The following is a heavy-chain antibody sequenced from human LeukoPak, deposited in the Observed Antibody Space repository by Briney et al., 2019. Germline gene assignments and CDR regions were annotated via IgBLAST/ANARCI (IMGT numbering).Heavy chain of an antibody. CDR3: AKDPTGSSSYYFDY. Sequence: PGGSLRLSCAASGFTFSSYAMSWVRQAPGKGLEWVSAISGTGGSTYYADSVKGRFTISRDNSKNTLYLQMNSLRAEDTAVYYCAKDPTGSSSYYFDYWGQGTLVTVSS. V-gene: IGHV3-23*01. D-gene: IGHD6-6*01. CDR1: GFTFSSYA. CDR2: ISGTGGST. J-gene: IGHJ4*02.